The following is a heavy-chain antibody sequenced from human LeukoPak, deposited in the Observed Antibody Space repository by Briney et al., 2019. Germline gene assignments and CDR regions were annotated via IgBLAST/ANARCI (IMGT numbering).Heavy chain of an antibody. CDR3: ARDQDETSGYIDF. Sequence: ASVTVSCKASGFTFTSHYMHWVRQAPGQGLEWVGIINPRGGSTSYAHKFQGRVTMTGDTSTSTVYMELSSLRSEDTAVYYCARDQDETSGYIDFWGQGTLVTVSS. D-gene: IGHD3-22*01. V-gene: IGHV1-46*01. CDR2: INPRGGST. CDR1: GFTFTSHY. J-gene: IGHJ4*02.